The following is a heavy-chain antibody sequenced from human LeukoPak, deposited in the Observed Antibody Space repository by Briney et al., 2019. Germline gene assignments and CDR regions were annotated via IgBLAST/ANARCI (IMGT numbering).Heavy chain of an antibody. Sequence: SETLSLTCTVSGGSISSSSYYWGWIRQAPGKGLEWIGSMYYSGRTYYNPSLKSRVTISEDTSKNQFSLKLSSVTAADTAVYYCARVVGATTPNYFDHWGQGTLVTVSS. CDR2: MYYSGRT. CDR3: ARVVGATTPNYFDH. CDR1: GGSISSSSYY. J-gene: IGHJ4*02. D-gene: IGHD1-26*01. V-gene: IGHV4-39*01.